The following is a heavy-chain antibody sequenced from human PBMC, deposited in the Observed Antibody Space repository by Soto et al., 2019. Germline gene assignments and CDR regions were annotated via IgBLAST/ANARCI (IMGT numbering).Heavy chain of an antibody. V-gene: IGHV4-59*01. J-gene: IGHJ4*02. CDR1: GGSISSYY. CDR2: IYDSGSP. D-gene: IGHD1-26*01. Sequence: SETLSLTCTVSGGSISSYYWSWIRQPPGQALEWIGYIYDSGSPYYNPSLRSRVIISADTSKNQISLKLTSATAADTAVYYCARGVGSSPPRYWGRGTLVTVSS. CDR3: ARGVGSSPPRY.